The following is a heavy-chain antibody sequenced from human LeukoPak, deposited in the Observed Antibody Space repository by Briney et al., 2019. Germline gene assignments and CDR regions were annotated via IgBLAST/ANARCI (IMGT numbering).Heavy chain of an antibody. D-gene: IGHD3-16*02. CDR1: GFTFSSYW. CDR3: ASYRLVGWDAFDI. CDR2: IKQDGSEK. V-gene: IGHV3-7*01. J-gene: IGHJ3*02. Sequence: GGSLRLSCAASGFTFSSYWMSWVRQAPGKGLEWVANIKQDGSEKYYVDSVKGRFTISRDNAKNSLYLQMNSLRAEDTAVYYCASYRLVGWDAFDIWGQGTIVTVSS.